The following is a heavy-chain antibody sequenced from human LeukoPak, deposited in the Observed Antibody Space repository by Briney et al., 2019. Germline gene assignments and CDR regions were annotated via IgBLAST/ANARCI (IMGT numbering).Heavy chain of an antibody. J-gene: IGHJ5*02. CDR3: ARDPLGYYDSSGFAPNWFDP. Sequence: GASVKVSCKASGYTFTSYAMNWVRQAPGQGLEWMGWINTNTGNPTYAQGFTGRFVFSLDTSVSTAYLQISSLKAEDTAVYYCARDPLGYYDSSGFAPNWFDPWGQGTLVTVSS. D-gene: IGHD3-22*01. CDR2: INTNTGNP. V-gene: IGHV7-4-1*02. CDR1: GYTFTSYA.